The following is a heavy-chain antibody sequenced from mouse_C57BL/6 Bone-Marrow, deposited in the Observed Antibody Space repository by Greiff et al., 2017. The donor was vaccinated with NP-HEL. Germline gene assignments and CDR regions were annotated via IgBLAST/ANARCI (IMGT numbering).Heavy chain of an antibody. D-gene: IGHD1-1*01. J-gene: IGHJ4*01. CDR1: GYTFTSYW. Sequence: VQLQQPGAELVKPGASVKLSCKASGYTFTSYWMQWVKQRPGQGLEWIGEIDPSDSYTNYNQKFKGKATLTVDTSSSTAYMQLSSLTSEDSAVYYCATDYYGSSYGRYAMDYWGQGTSVTVSS. CDR3: ATDYYGSSYGRYAMDY. V-gene: IGHV1-50*01. CDR2: IDPSDSYT.